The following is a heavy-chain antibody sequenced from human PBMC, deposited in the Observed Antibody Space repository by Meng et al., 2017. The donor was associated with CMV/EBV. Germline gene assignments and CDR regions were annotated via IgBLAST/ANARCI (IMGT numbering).Heavy chain of an antibody. Sequence: GGSLRLSCTASGFTFGDYAMSWVRQAPGKGLEWVSSISSSSSYIYYADSVKGRFTISRDNAKNSLYLQMNSLRAEDTAVYYCARDGHRWGGYNSRADYWGQGTLVTVSS. CDR3: ARDGHRWGGYNSRADY. CDR2: ISSSSSYI. CDR1: GFTFGDYA. V-gene: IGHV3-21*01. D-gene: IGHD5-24*01. J-gene: IGHJ4*02.